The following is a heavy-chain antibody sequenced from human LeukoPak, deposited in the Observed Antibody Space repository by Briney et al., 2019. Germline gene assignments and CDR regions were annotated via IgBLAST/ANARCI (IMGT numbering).Heavy chain of an antibody. CDR3: AANRVGATSY. Sequence: PGGSLRLSCVASGLTFTNAWLSWVRLAPGKGLEWVARIKSRADDGTTDYAAPVKGRFTISRDDSKTTLYLQMNSLKTEDTGVYYCAANRVGATSYWGQGSLVTVSS. D-gene: IGHD1-26*01. V-gene: IGHV3-15*01. J-gene: IGHJ4*02. CDR2: IKSRADDGTT. CDR1: GLTFTNAW.